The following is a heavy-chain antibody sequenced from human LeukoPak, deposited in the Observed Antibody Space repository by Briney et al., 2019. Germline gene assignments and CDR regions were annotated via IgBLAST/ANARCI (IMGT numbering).Heavy chain of an antibody. CDR3: ARDYYGSGTYYTPPQASGY. CDR1: GSSFSDYY. D-gene: IGHD3-10*01. Sequence: PGGSLRLSCVASGSSFSDYYMSWIRQAPGKGLEWVSYISSSSYSTDYADSVKGRFTISRDNAKNSLFLQMNSLRAEDTAVYYCARDYYGSGTYYTPPQASGYWGQGTLVTVSS. V-gene: IGHV3-11*06. J-gene: IGHJ4*01. CDR2: ISSSSYST.